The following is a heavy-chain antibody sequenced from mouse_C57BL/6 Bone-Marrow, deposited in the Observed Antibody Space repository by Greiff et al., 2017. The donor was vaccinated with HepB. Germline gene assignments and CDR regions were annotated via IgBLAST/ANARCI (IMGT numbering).Heavy chain of an antibody. V-gene: IGHV1-39*01. D-gene: IGHD1-1*01. J-gene: IGHJ1*03. Sequence: VQLQQSGPELVKPGASVKISCKASGYSFTDYNMNWVKQSNGKSLEWIGVINPNYGTTSYNQKFKGKATLTVDQSSSTAYMQLNSLTSEDSAVYYCARESGTTVVPHWYFDVWGTGTTVTVSS. CDR3: ARESGTTVVPHWYFDV. CDR2: INPNYGTT. CDR1: GYSFTDYN.